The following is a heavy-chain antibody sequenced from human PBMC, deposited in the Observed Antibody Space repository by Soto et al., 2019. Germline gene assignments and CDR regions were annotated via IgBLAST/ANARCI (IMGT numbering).Heavy chain of an antibody. CDR2: IIPISDTT. J-gene: IGHJ6*02. D-gene: IGHD2-2*01. CDR3: ARSQGSSTSLEIYYYYYYGMDV. V-gene: IGHV1-69*01. CDR1: GGTFGSYA. Sequence: QVQLVQSGAEVKKPGSSVKVSCKASGGTFGSYAISWVRQAPGQGHEWMGGIIPISDTTNYAQKFQGRVTITADESTSTAYMELSSLRSEDTAVYYCARSQGSSTSLEIYYYYYYGMDVWGQGTTVTVSS.